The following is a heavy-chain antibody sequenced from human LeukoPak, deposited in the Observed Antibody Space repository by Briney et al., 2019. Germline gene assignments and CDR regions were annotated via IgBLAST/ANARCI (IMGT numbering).Heavy chain of an antibody. V-gene: IGHV1-69*05. Sequence: ASVKVSCKASGGTFSSYAISWVRQAPGQGLEWMGGIIPIFGTANYAQKFQGRVTITTDESTSTAYMELSSLRSEDTAVYYCVSGRTTTNCGGDCYRFDYWGQGTLVNVSS. D-gene: IGHD2-21*02. CDR2: IIPIFGTA. CDR1: GGTFSSYA. J-gene: IGHJ4*02. CDR3: VSGRTTTNCGGDCYRFDY.